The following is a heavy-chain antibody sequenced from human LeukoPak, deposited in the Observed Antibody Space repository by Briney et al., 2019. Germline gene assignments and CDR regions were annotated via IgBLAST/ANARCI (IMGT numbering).Heavy chain of an antibody. D-gene: IGHD3-9*01. V-gene: IGHV4-4*08. Sequence: PSETLSLTCTVSGGSISSYYWSWIRQPPGKGLEWIGYFYDSGNTKYNPSLKSRVTISVDTSKNQLSLKLSSVTAADTAVYYCVSPDDNSFDFWGQGTMVTVSS. CDR1: GGSISSYY. CDR3: VSPDDNSFDF. CDR2: FYDSGNT. J-gene: IGHJ3*01.